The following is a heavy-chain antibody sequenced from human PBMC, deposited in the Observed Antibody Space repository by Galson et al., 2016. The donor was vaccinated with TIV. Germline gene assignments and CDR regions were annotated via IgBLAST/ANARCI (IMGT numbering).Heavy chain of an antibody. J-gene: IGHJ5*02. CDR3: ARGVGPGSGWLDP. CDR1: GYRFTSYW. Sequence: QSGAEVKKPGESLRISCKGSGYRFTSYWINWVRQMPGKGLEWMGRIDPTDSYTNYSPSFQGHVTISADKSSTTAYLQWSSLKASDTAIYYCARGVGPGSGWLDPWGQGTLVTVSS. CDR2: IDPTDSYT. D-gene: IGHD1-26*01. V-gene: IGHV5-10-1*01.